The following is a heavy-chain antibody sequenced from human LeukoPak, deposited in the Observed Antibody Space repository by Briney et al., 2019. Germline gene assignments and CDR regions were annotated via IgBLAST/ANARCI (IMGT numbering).Heavy chain of an antibody. V-gene: IGHV4-34*01. D-gene: IGHD2-2*01. J-gene: IGHJ6*02. Sequence: SETLSLTCAVYGGSFSGYYWSWIRQPPGKGLEWIGEINHSGSTNYNPSLKSRVTISVDTSKNQFSLKLSSVTAADTAVYYCARLGYCSSTSCSNYHYYGMDVWGQGTTVTVSS. CDR1: GGSFSGYY. CDR3: ARLGYCSSTSCSNYHYYGMDV. CDR2: INHSGST.